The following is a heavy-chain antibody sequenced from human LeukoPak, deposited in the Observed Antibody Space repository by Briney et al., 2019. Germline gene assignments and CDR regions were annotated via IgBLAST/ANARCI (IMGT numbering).Heavy chain of an antibody. J-gene: IGHJ4*02. D-gene: IGHD4-23*01. CDR2: ITPSGAST. CDR1: GCIFTNYY. V-gene: IGHV1-46*01. CDR3: VRFSGHFYDYGGD. Sequence: GASVKISCKASGCIFTNYYMHWVRQAPGQGLEWMGMITPSGASTIHAQKFRGRVTMTRDTATSTAYMDLNSLRSEDTAVYYCVRFSGHFYDYGGDWGQGSLVTVSS.